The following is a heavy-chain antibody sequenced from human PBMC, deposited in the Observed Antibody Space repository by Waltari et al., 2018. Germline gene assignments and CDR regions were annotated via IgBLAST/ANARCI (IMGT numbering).Heavy chain of an antibody. CDR1: GGSFSGYY. J-gene: IGHJ4*02. D-gene: IGHD2-21*01. CDR3: ARVLSTGCGGGDCYNFDY. Sequence: QVQLQQWGAGLLKPSETLSLTCAVYGGSFSGYYWSWIRQPPGKGLEWIGEINHSGSTNYNPSLKSRVTISVDTSKNQFSLKLSSVTAADTAVYYCARVLSTGCGGGDCYNFDYWGQGTLVTVSS. V-gene: IGHV4-34*01. CDR2: INHSGST.